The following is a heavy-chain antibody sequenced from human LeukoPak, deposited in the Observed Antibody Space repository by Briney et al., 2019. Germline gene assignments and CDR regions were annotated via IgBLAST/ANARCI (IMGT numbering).Heavy chain of an antibody. Sequence: ASVKVSCKASGYTFTSYGISWVRQAPGQGLEWMGWISAYNGNTNYAQKLQGRVTMTTDTSTSTAYMELRSLRSDDTAVYYCARDVDIVATTVLSDAFDIWGQGTMVTVSS. V-gene: IGHV1-18*01. J-gene: IGHJ3*02. CDR2: ISAYNGNT. D-gene: IGHD5-12*01. CDR1: GYTFTSYG. CDR3: ARDVDIVATTVLSDAFDI.